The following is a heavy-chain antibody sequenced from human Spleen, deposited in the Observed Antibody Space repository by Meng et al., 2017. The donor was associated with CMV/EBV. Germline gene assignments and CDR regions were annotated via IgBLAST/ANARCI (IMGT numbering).Heavy chain of an antibody. CDR2: VIYDGTNK. V-gene: IGHV3-30*04. D-gene: IGHD5-24*01. J-gene: IGHJ4*02. CDR1: GFTFSSFA. CDR3: VRGGGGWLQLDY. Sequence: FSVSGFTFSSFAMPWVRQAPGKGLEWVAAVIYDGTNKYYADSVKGRFTVSRDNSKNTVYLQMTSLRPEDTAIYYCVRGGGGWLQLDYWGQGTLVTVSS.